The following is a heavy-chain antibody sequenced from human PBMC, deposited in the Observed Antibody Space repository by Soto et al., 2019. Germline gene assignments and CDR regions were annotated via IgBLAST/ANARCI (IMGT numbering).Heavy chain of an antibody. D-gene: IGHD2-15*01. Sequence: PGGSLRLSCAASGFTFSSYSMNWVRQAPGKGLEWVSSISSSSSYIYYADSVKGRFTISRDNAKNSLYLQMNSLRAEDTAVYYCARDREGIVVVVAATPAFDIWGQGTMVTVSS. CDR1: GFTFSSYS. J-gene: IGHJ3*02. CDR3: ARDREGIVVVVAATPAFDI. V-gene: IGHV3-21*01. CDR2: ISSSSSYI.